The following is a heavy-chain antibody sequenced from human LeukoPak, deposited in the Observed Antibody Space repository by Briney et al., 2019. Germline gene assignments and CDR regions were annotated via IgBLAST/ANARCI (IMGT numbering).Heavy chain of an antibody. D-gene: IGHD3-10*01. V-gene: IGHV1-69*13. CDR1: GGTFSSYA. CDR2: IIPIFGTA. J-gene: IGHJ6*03. Sequence: SVKVSCKASGGTFSSYAISWVRQAPGQGLEWMGGIIPIFGTANYAQKFQGRVTITADESTSTAYMELSSLRSEDTAVYYCARDRGDYYYRDVWGKGPTVTVSS. CDR3: ARDRGDYYYRDV.